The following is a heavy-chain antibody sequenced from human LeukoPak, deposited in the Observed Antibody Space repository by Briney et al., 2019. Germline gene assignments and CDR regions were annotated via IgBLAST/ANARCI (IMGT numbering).Heavy chain of an antibody. V-gene: IGHV1-2*02. CDR1: GYTFTGYY. J-gene: IGHJ5*02. D-gene: IGHD4-17*01. Sequence: GASVKVSCKASGYTFTGYYMHWVRQAPGQGLEWMGWINPNSGGTNYAQKFQGRVTMTRDTSISTAYMELSRLRSDDTAVYYCARVTAVTTSGVDGWFDPWGQGTLVTVSS. CDR3: ARVTAVTTSGVDGWFDP. CDR2: INPNSGGT.